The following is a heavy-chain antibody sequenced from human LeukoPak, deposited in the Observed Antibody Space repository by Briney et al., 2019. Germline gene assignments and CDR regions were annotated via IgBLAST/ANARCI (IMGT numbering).Heavy chain of an antibody. Sequence: PGGSLRLSCAASGFTFSSYSMNWVRQAPGKGLEWVSSISSSSSYIYYADSVKGRFTISRDNAKNSLYLQMNSLRAKDTAVYYCARALGDTAMVSPYYLDYWGQGTLVTVSS. CDR3: ARALGDTAMVSPYYLDY. CDR1: GFTFSSYS. CDR2: ISSSSSYI. V-gene: IGHV3-21*01. D-gene: IGHD5-18*01. J-gene: IGHJ4*02.